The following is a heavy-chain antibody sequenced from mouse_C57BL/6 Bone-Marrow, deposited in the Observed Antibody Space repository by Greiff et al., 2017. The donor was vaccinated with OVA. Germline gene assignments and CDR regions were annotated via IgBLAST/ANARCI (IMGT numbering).Heavy chain of an antibody. CDR2: IYPGSGST. J-gene: IGHJ3*01. CDR1: GYTFTSYW. V-gene: IGHV1-55*01. D-gene: IGHD2-1*01. Sequence: QVQLQPGAELVKPGASVKMSCKASGYTFTSYWITWVKQRPGQGLEWIGDIYPGSGSTNYNEKFKSKATLTVDTSSSTAYMQLSSLTSEDSAVYYCAREGNYAFAYWGQGTLVTVSA. CDR3: AREGNYAFAY.